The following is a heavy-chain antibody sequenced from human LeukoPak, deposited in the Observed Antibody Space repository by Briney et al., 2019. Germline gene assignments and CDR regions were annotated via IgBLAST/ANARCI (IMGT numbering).Heavy chain of an antibody. D-gene: IGHD3-22*01. V-gene: IGHV4-59*01. J-gene: IGHJ5*02. CDR2: IYYSGST. Sequence: SETLSLTCTVSGGSISSYYWSWIRQPPGKGLEWIGYIYYSGSTNYNPSLKSRVTISVDTSKNQFSLKLSSVTAADTAVYYYARGSYDYYDSSGYYLPYNWFDPWGQGTLVTVSS. CDR3: ARGSYDYYDSSGYYLPYNWFDP. CDR1: GGSISSYY.